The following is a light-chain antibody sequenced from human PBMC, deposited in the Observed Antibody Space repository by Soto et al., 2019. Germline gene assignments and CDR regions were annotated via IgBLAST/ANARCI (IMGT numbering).Light chain of an antibody. Sequence: SYVLTQSPSVSGAPGQTARITCGGNNIGSKSVHWYQQKSGQAPVLVVYADSDRPSGIPERFSGSNSGNTATLTISRVEAGDEADYYCQVWDSVGGHVEFGGGTKLTVL. CDR3: QVWDSVGGHVE. J-gene: IGLJ2*01. CDR2: ADS. V-gene: IGLV3-21*02. CDR1: NIGSKS.